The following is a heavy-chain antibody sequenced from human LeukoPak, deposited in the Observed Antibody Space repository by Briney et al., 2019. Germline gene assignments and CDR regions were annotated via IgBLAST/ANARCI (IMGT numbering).Heavy chain of an antibody. CDR3: AREGYCSGGTCYSTMNWFDP. D-gene: IGHD2-15*01. CDR2: ISAYNDNT. CDR1: GYSFTRYG. J-gene: IGHJ5*02. Sequence: GASVKVSCKASGYSFTRYGITWVRQAPGQGLEWMGWISAYNDNTNYAQKLQGRVTLTTDTSTRTAYMELRSLRSDDTAVYYCAREGYCSGGTCYSTMNWFDPWGQGTLVTVSS. V-gene: IGHV1-18*01.